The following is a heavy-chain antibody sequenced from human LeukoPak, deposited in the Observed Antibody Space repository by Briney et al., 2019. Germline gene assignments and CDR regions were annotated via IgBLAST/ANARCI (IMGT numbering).Heavy chain of an antibody. CDR1: GFTFSSYA. Sequence: GGSLRLSCAASGFTFSSYAMHWVRQAPGKGLEWVAVISYDGSNKYYADSVKGRFTISRDNPTNSLYLQINSLRAEDTALYYCGRLAYNAWYAVDFWGQGTLVTVSS. V-gene: IGHV3-30-3*01. CDR3: GRLAYNAWYAVDF. CDR2: ISYDGSNK. D-gene: IGHD5-24*01. J-gene: IGHJ4*02.